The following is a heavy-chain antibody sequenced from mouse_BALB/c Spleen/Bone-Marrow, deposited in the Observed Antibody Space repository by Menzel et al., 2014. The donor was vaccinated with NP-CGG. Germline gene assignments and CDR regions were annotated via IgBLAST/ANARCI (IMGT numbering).Heavy chain of an antibody. V-gene: IGHV1S56*01. D-gene: IGHD2-2*01. J-gene: IGHJ1*01. Sequence: QVQLQQSRPELVKPGALVKISCKASGYTFTSYDINWVRQRPGQGLEWIGWIYPGDGSTKYNEKFKGKATLTADKSSSTAYMQPSSLTSENSAVYFCARGYGYDVYWYFDVWGAGTTVTVSS. CDR2: IYPGDGST. CDR1: GYTFTSYD. CDR3: ARGYGYDVYWYFDV.